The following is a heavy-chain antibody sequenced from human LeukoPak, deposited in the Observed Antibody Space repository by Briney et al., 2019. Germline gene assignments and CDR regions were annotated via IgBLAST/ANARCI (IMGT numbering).Heavy chain of an antibody. CDR3: ARVGSSSSLYYYYMDV. V-gene: IGHV4-39*07. J-gene: IGHJ6*03. CDR2: IYYSGST. CDR1: GGSISSSSYY. Sequence: SETLSLTCTVSGGSISSSSYYWGWIRQPPGTGLEWIGSIYYSGSTYYNPSLKSRVTISVDTSKNQFSLKLSSVTAADTAVYYCARVGSSSSLYYYYMDVWGKGTTVTVSS. D-gene: IGHD6-6*01.